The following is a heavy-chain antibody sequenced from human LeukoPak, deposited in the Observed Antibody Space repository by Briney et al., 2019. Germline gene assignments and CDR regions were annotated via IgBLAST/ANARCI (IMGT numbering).Heavy chain of an antibody. Sequence: GGSLRLSCAASGFTFSSYWMHWVRQAPGKGLVWVSRINSDGSSTSYADSVKGRFTISRDNAKNTLYPQMNSLRAEDTAVYYCARERLNNWFDPWGQGTLVTVSS. CDR3: ARERLNNWFDP. V-gene: IGHV3-74*01. CDR2: INSDGSST. J-gene: IGHJ5*02. D-gene: IGHD2-8*01. CDR1: GFTFSSYW.